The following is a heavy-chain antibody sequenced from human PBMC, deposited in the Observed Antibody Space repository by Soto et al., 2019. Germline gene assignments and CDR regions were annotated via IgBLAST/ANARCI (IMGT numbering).Heavy chain of an antibody. V-gene: IGHV1-45*02. D-gene: IGHD6-13*01. CDR3: ARSSFDSSSLFDI. J-gene: IGHJ3*02. Sequence: SVKVSCKASGYTFTSYGISWVRQAPGQALEWMGWITPFNGNTNYAQKFQDRVTITRDRSMSTAYMELSSLRSEDTAMYYCARSSFDSSSLFDIWGQGTMVTVSS. CDR1: GYTFTSYG. CDR2: ITPFNGNT.